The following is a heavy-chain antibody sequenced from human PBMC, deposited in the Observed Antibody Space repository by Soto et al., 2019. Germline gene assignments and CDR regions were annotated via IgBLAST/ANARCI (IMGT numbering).Heavy chain of an antibody. Sequence: QGQLVQSGPEVKKPGSSVKVSCKDSGGLFSSFAISWVRQAPGQGLEWLGGIIPVFGTTNYAEKFQGRVTITADESTNTAYMELSSLRSGDTGLYYCARGGGPYVWFNEFWGQGTLITVPS. D-gene: IGHD3-16*01. J-gene: IGHJ4*02. V-gene: IGHV1-69*01. CDR2: IIPVFGTT. CDR3: ARGGGPYVWFNEF. CDR1: GGLFSSFA.